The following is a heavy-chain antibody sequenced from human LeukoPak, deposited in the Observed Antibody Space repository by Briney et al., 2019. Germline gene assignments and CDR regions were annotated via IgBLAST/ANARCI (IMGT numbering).Heavy chain of an antibody. J-gene: IGHJ3*02. D-gene: IGHD5-12*01. Sequence: PSETLSLTCAVYGGSFSGYYWSWIRQPPGKGLEWIGEINHSGSTNYNPSLKSRVTISVDTSKNQFSLKLSSVTAADTAVYYCARGRAVATPSKETDEHASDIWGQGTMVTVSS. V-gene: IGHV4-34*01. CDR2: INHSGST. CDR1: GGSFSGYY. CDR3: ARGRAVATPSKETDEHASDI.